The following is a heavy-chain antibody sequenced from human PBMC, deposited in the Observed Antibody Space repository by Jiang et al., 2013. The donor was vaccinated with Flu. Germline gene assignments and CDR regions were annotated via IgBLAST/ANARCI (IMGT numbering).Heavy chain of an antibody. CDR2: ISYDGTNK. Sequence: VQLVESGGGVVQPGRSLRLSCAASTFAFSDYSMHWVRQAPGKGLEWVALISYDGTNKFYADSVKGRFTISRDNSKNTLYLQMDSLTVEDTALYYCTRDELHGLIDYWGPGTWSPSPQ. CDR1: TFAFSDYS. V-gene: IGHV3-30*01. D-gene: IGHD1-26*01. J-gene: IGHJ4*02. CDR3: TRDELHGLIDY.